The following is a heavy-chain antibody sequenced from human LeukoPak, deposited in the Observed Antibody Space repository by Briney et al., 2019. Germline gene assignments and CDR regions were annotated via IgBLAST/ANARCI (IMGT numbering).Heavy chain of an antibody. J-gene: IGHJ2*01. CDR3: ASPRDIVVVVDATAGYFDL. Sequence: TSETLSLTCTVSGYSISNGYYWSWIRQPPGKGLEWIGSLYHSGSTFYNPSLKNRVSISVDTSRNQFSLKLSSVTAADTAVYYCASPRDIVVVVDATAGYFDLWGRGTLVTVSS. V-gene: IGHV4-38-2*02. CDR2: LYHSGST. D-gene: IGHD2-15*01. CDR1: GYSISNGYY.